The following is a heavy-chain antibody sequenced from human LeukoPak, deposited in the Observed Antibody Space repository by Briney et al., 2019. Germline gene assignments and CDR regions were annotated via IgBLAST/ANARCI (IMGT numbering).Heavy chain of an antibody. CDR1: GGTFSSYA. Sequence: ASVKVSCKASGGTFSSYAISWVRQAPGQGLEWMGGIIPIFGTANYAQKFQGRVTITADESTSTAYMELSSLRSEDTAVYYCARDRGGGSYGGYYFDYWGQGTLVTVSS. D-gene: IGHD1-26*01. CDR2: IIPIFGTA. V-gene: IGHV1-69*13. CDR3: ARDRGGGSYGGYYFDY. J-gene: IGHJ4*02.